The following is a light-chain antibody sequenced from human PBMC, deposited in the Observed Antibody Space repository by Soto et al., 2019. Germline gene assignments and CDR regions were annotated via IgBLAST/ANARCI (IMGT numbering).Light chain of an antibody. CDR1: SSNIGSST. V-gene: IGLV1-44*01. J-gene: IGLJ1*01. Sequence: QFVLTQPPSASGTPGQRVTISCSGSSSNIGSSTVNWYQQVPGTAPKLLISTNNQRPSGVPDRFSGSKSGTSGSLAISGLQSEDEAEYYCAAWDDSLNGFVFGTGTKLTVL. CDR2: TNN. CDR3: AAWDDSLNGFV.